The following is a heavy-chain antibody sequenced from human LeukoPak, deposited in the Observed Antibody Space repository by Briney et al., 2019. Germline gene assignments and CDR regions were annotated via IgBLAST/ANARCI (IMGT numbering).Heavy chain of an antibody. J-gene: IGHJ4*02. D-gene: IGHD6-13*01. CDR1: GFTFSSYS. V-gene: IGHV3-21*04. CDR3: ARESIWAGSSWSYVDY. Sequence: GGSLRLSCAASGFTFSSYSMNWVRQAPGKGLEWVSSISSSSTYIYYADSVKGRFTISRDNAKNSLYLQMNSLRAEDTAVYYCARESIWAGSSWSYVDYWGQGTLVTVSS. CDR2: ISSSSTYI.